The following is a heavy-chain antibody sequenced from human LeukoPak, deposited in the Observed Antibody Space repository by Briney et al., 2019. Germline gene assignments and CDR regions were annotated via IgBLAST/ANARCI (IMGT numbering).Heavy chain of an antibody. CDR1: GYTFTGYY. J-gene: IGHJ6*02. CDR3: AREESSSPYYYYGMDV. CDR2: INPNSGGT. V-gene: IGHV1-2*02. Sequence: GASVKVSCKASGYTFTGYYMHWVRQAPGQGLEWMGCINPNSGGTNYAQKFQGRVTTTRDTSISTAYMELSRLRSDDTAVYYCAREESSSPYYYYGMDVWGQGTTVTVSS. D-gene: IGHD6-6*01.